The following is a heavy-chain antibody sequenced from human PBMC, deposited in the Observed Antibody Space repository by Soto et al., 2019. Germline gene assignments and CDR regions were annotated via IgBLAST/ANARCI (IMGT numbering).Heavy chain of an antibody. V-gene: IGHV3-23*01. J-gene: IGHJ4*02. CDR2: IRGNGGTT. CDR3: ARDFRQLWEFDY. CDR1: GFTFSTYA. Sequence: PGGSLRLSCAASGFTFSTYAMSWVRQAPGKGLEWVSAIRGNGGTTYYAESVKGRFTISRDNSKNTLYLQMNSLRAEDTAVYYCARDFRQLWEFDYWGQGTLVTVSS. D-gene: IGHD5-18*01.